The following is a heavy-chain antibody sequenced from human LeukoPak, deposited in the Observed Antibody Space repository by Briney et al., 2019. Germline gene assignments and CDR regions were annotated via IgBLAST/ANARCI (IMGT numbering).Heavy chain of an antibody. J-gene: IGHJ4*02. CDR1: GGSFSGYY. Sequence: SETLSLTCAVYGGSFSGYYWSWIRQPPGKGLEWIGEINHSGSTNYNPSLKSRVTISVDTSKNQFSLKLSSVTAADTAVYYCARSGRDGSGYYLRYFDYWGQGSLVIVSS. D-gene: IGHD3-22*01. V-gene: IGHV4-34*01. CDR3: ARSGRDGSGYYLRYFDY. CDR2: INHSGST.